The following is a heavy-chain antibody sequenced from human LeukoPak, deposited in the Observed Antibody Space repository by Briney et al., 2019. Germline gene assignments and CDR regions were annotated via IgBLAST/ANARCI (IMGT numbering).Heavy chain of an antibody. CDR3: ARGTSGAYYQFDY. CDR2: ISGRNNGEYT. D-gene: IGHD1-26*01. J-gene: IGHJ4*02. Sequence: GGSLRLSCAASQFSFNTYSMSWVRQAPGKGLGWVSSISGRNNGEYTYYADSVEGRFTISRDSSKNTVYLHMNSLRGEDTAVYYCARGTSGAYYQFDYWGQGALVTVSS. CDR1: QFSFNTYS. V-gene: IGHV3-23*01.